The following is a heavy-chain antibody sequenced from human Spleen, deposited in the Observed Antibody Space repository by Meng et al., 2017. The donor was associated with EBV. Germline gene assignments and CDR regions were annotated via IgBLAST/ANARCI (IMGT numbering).Heavy chain of an antibody. J-gene: IGHJ4*02. D-gene: IGHD3-10*01. Sequence: QVQLVQSGAEVKKPGYSVNGSCKTSGGTFSSDAISWVRQAPGQGLEWMGGLIPMSGAPNYAQKFQGRVTITADESTSTHYMDLSSLRFEDTAVYYCASESGRGYTPDYWGQGTLVTVSS. CDR1: GGTFSSDA. CDR2: LIPMSGAP. CDR3: ASESGRGYTPDY. V-gene: IGHV1-69*01.